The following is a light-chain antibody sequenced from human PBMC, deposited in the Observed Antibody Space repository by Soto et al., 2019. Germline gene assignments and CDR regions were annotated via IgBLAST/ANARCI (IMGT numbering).Light chain of an antibody. Sequence: DIQMTQSPSSLSASVGDRVTITSLASQGISTYLHWYQQKPGKAPKLLIYDASNLETGVPSRFSGSGSGTDFTFTISSLQPEDIATYYCQQYDNLPITFGQGTRLEIK. CDR1: QGISTY. CDR2: DAS. CDR3: QQYDNLPIT. V-gene: IGKV1-33*01. J-gene: IGKJ5*01.